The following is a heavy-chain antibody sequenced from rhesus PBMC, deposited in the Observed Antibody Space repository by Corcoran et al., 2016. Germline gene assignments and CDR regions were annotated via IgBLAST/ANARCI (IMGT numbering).Heavy chain of an antibody. J-gene: IGHJ4*01. V-gene: IGHV3-103*01. CDR1: GFTFSSYA. CDR3: ASPGYSGYSYLDY. D-gene: IGHD5-30*01. CDR2: LSSGGII. Sequence: EVQLVESGGGLAKPGGSLRLSCAASGFTFSSYAMHWVRQAPGKGLEWVSVLSSGGIIYSADSLKGRFTISRDNSKNTLSLQMNSLRAEDTAVYYCASPGYSGYSYLDYWGQGVLVTVSS.